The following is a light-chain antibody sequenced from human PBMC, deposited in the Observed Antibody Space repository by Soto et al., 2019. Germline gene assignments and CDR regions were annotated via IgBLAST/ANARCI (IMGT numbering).Light chain of an antibody. CDR3: LLYHGGGQLGV. J-gene: IGLJ3*02. CDR2: NTN. CDR1: TGAVTSGYY. V-gene: IGLV7-43*01. Sequence: QAVVTQEPSLTVSPGGTVTLTCASSTGAVTSGYYPHWFQQKPGQAPSSLIYNTNNKYSWTPARFSGSLLGDKAALTLSDVQPEDEAEDYCLLYHGGGQLGVFGGGTKLTVL.